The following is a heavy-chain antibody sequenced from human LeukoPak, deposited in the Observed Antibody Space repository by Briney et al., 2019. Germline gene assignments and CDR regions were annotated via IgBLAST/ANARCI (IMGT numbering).Heavy chain of an antibody. CDR3: ARDMRQLVPYYFDY. CDR1: GGSISSSSYY. J-gene: IGHJ4*02. Sequence: SETLSLTCTVSGGSISSSSYYWGWIRQPPGKGLERIGSIYYSGSTYYNPSLKSRVTISVDTSKNQFSLKLSSVTAADAAVYYCARDMRQLVPYYFDYWGQGTLVTVSS. V-gene: IGHV4-39*07. CDR2: IYYSGST. D-gene: IGHD6-13*01.